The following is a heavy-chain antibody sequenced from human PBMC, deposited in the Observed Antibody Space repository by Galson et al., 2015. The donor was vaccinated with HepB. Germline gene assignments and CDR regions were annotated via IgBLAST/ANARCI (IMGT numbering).Heavy chain of an antibody. D-gene: IGHD5-18*01. CDR1: GFTFSSYA. CDR2: ISYDGSNK. J-gene: IGHJ1*01. CDR3: ARASGGLYIPGFWIHAEYFQH. V-gene: IGHV3-30*04. Sequence: SLRLSCAASGFTFSSYAMHWVRQAPGKGLEWVAVISYDGSNKYYADSVKGRFTISRDNSKNTLYLQMNSLRAEDTAVYYCARASGGLYIPGFWIHAEYFQHWGQGTLVTVSS.